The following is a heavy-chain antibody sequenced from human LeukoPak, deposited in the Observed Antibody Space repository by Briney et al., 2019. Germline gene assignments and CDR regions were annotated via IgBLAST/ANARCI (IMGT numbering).Heavy chain of an antibody. CDR2: IYYSGST. V-gene: IGHV4-59*12. Sequence: SETLSLTCTVSGGSISSYYWSWIRQPPGKGLEWIGYIYYSGSTNYNPSLKSRVTISVDTSKNQLSLKLSSVTAADTAVYYCARVAPDPYYYYYGMDVWGQGTTVTVSS. CDR3: ARVAPDPYYYYYGMDV. J-gene: IGHJ6*02. D-gene: IGHD3-3*02. CDR1: GGSISSYY.